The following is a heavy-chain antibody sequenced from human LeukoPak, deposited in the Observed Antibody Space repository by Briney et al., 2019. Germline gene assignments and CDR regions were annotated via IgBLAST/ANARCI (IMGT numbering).Heavy chain of an antibody. CDR1: GSTFSSYA. CDR2: ISYDGSNK. Sequence: GGSLRLSCAASGSTFSSYAMHWVRQAPGKGLEWVAVISYDGSNKYYADSVKGRFTISRDNSKNTLYLQMNSLRAEDTAVYYCARKDLSSSWYDEDWFDPWGQGTLVTVSS. CDR3: ARKDLSSSWYDEDWFDP. J-gene: IGHJ5*02. V-gene: IGHV3-30-3*01. D-gene: IGHD6-13*01.